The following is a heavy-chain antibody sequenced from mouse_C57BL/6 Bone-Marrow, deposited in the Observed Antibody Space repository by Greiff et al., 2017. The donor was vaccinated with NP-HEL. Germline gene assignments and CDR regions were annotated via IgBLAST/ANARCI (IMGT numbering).Heavy chain of an antibody. CDR1: GYTFTSYG. D-gene: IGHD3-1*01. Sequence: QVQLKQSGAELARPGASVKLSCKASGYTFTSYGISWVKQRTGQGLEWIGEIYPRSGNTYYNEKFKGKATLTADKSSITAYMELRSLTSEDSAVYFCARSQLAWFAYWGQGTLVTVSA. V-gene: IGHV1-81*01. CDR3: ARSQLAWFAY. J-gene: IGHJ3*01. CDR2: IYPRSGNT.